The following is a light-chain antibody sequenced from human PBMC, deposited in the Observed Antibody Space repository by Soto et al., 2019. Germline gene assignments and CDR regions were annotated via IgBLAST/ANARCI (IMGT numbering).Light chain of an antibody. J-gene: IGKJ5*01. CDR1: QSVSSN. CDR2: DAS. V-gene: IGKV3-15*01. CDR3: QQYHNWPIT. Sequence: EIVMTQSPATLSVSPGESATLSCRASQSVSSNLAWHQQKPGQAPRILMYDASTRATGISARFSGSGSGTEFTLTISSLQSEDFAVYYCQQYHNWPITFGQGRRLEIK.